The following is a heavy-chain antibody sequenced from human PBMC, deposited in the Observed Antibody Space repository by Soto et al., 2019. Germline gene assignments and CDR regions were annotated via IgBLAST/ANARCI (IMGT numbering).Heavy chain of an antibody. CDR2: ISAYNGNT. D-gene: IGHD2-15*01. CDR1: GGTFSSYT. CDR3: ARSAEDCSGGSCYGDFDY. Sequence: ASVKVSCKASGGTFSSYTISWVRQAPGQGLEWMGWISAYNGNTNYAQKLQGRVTMTTDTSTSTAYMELRSLRSDDTAVYYCARSAEDCSGGSCYGDFDYWGQGTLVTVSS. J-gene: IGHJ4*02. V-gene: IGHV1-18*01.